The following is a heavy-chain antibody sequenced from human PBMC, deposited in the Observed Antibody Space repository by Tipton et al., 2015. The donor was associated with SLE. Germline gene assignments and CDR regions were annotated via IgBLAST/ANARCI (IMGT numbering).Heavy chain of an antibody. Sequence: TLSLTCTVSGGSISGYYWTWIRQPPGKGLEWIGYIFPSGSTNYNPSLKSRITLSLDTSKNQFYLRVNSVTAADTAVYYCARGGGSYYDYWGQGTLVTVSS. CDR3: ARGGGSYYDY. CDR1: GGSISGYY. J-gene: IGHJ4*02. D-gene: IGHD1-26*01. V-gene: IGHV4-4*09. CDR2: IFPSGST.